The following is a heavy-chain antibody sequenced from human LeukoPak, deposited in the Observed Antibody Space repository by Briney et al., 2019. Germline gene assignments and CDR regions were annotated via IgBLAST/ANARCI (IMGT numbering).Heavy chain of an antibody. CDR3: ARVVYSGSWGYFDY. D-gene: IGHD3-10*01. CDR1: GGSISSYY. J-gene: IGHJ4*02. Sequence: PSETLSLTCTVSGGSISSYYWSWIRQPPGKGLEWIGYIYYIGSTNYNPSLKSRVTISVDTSKNQFSLKLSSVTAADTAVYYCARVVYSGSWGYFDYWGQGILVTVSS. CDR2: IYYIGST. V-gene: IGHV4-59*01.